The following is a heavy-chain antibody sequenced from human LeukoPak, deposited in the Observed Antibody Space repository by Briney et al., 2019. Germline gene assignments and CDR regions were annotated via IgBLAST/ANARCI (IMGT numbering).Heavy chain of an antibody. CDR3: ARDTTASRFLEWLSIDY. CDR1: GYTFTSYG. CDR2: ISAYNGNT. J-gene: IGHJ4*02. Sequence: ASVKVSCKASGYTFTSYGISWVRQAPGQGLEWMGWISAYNGNTNYAQKLQGRVTMTTDTSTSTAYMELRSLRSDDTAVYYCARDTTASRFLEWLSIDYWGQGTLVTVSS. D-gene: IGHD3-3*01. V-gene: IGHV1-18*01.